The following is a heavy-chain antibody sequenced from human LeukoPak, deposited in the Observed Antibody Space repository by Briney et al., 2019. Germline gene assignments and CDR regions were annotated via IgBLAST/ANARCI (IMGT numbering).Heavy chain of an antibody. CDR2: IYPGDSDT. CDR1: GYKFTNYW. Sequence: GESLKISCKGSGYKFTNYWIGWLRQMPGKGLEWMGIIYPGDSDTRYSPSFQDQVTLSVDKSINTAYLQWSSLKASDTATYYCASDISEASITWGQGTLVTVSS. J-gene: IGHJ4*02. CDR3: ASDISEASIT. D-gene: IGHD2/OR15-2a*01. V-gene: IGHV5-51*01.